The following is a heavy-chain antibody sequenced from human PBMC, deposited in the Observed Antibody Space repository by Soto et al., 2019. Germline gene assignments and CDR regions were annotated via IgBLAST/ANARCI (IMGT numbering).Heavy chain of an antibody. D-gene: IGHD2-15*01. Sequence: QVQLVQSGVEVKNPGASVRVSCKASAYPFTSYGISWVRQAPGQGLERMGWISVYNGNTNYAREFQGRVTLTTDTSTSTADMELRSLRSDDTAVYYCARGFLSVLPYYYYGLDVWGQGTTVIGSS. V-gene: IGHV1-18*01. CDR3: ARGFLSVLPYYYYGLDV. CDR1: AYPFTSYG. CDR2: ISVYNGNT. J-gene: IGHJ6*02.